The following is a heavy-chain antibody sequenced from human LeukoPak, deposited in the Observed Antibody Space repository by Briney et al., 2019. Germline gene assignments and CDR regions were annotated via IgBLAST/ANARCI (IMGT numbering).Heavy chain of an antibody. Sequence: GGSLRLSCAASGFTFSSYSMNWVRQAPGKGLEWVSSISSSSSYIYYADSVKGRFTISRDNAKNSLYLQMNGLRAEDTAVYYCARDRGSYETDYGMDVWGQGTTVTVSS. CDR1: GFTFSSYS. CDR3: ARDRGSYETDYGMDV. J-gene: IGHJ6*02. CDR2: ISSSSSYI. V-gene: IGHV3-21*01. D-gene: IGHD5-12*01.